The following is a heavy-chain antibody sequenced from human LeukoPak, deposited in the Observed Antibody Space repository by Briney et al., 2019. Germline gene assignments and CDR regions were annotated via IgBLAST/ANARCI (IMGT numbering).Heavy chain of an antibody. CDR2: SYYSGSA. Sequence: SESLSLTCTVSGGSISSHYWSWIRQPPGKGQEWIGYSYYSGSANHNPSLKSRVTISGDTSKNQFSLKLSSVTAADSAVYYCASTYRYCSGGSCSYYFDYWGQGTLVTVSS. J-gene: IGHJ4*02. V-gene: IGHV4-59*11. CDR3: ASTYRYCSGGSCSYYFDY. D-gene: IGHD2-15*01. CDR1: GGSISSHY.